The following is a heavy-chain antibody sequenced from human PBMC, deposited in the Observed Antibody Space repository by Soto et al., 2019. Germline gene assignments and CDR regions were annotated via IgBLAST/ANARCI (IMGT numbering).Heavy chain of an antibody. CDR3: ARGWTRYDFSP. Sequence: EVQLVESGGGLVQPGGSLRLSCAASGFTFSSYSMNWVRQAPGKGLEWVSYISSSSSTIYYADSVKGRFTISRDNAKNSLYPQMNSLRAEDTAVYYCARGWTRYDFSPWGQGTLVTVSS. J-gene: IGHJ5*02. CDR2: ISSSSSTI. D-gene: IGHD3-3*01. CDR1: GFTFSSYS. V-gene: IGHV3-48*01.